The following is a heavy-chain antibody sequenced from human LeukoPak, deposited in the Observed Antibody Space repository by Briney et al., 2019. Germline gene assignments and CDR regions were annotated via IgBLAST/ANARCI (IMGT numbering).Heavy chain of an antibody. V-gene: IGHV3-15*01. CDR3: ITALGGR. D-gene: IGHD3-16*01. CDR1: GFTLSKSW. CDR2: LKSKADGGTT. Sequence: GGSLRLSCAASGFTLSKSWMSWVRQAPGKGLEWVGRLKSKADGGTTDYAAPVKGRFTISGDDSKDTLYLQMNRLNTEDTAVYYCITALGGRWGQGTLVTVSS. J-gene: IGHJ4*02.